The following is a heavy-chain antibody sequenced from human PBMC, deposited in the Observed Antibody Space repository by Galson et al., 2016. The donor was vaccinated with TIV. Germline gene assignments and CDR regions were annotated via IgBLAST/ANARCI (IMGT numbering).Heavy chain of an antibody. D-gene: IGHD2-2*01. CDR3: TRAAGKTGASCYATCETFDP. Sequence: SAISGDSVSGYSAAWNWVRQSPSRGLEWLGRTYYSSRWYYNYQVSVKSRRTINPDTSKNQFSLQLNSVTPEDTAVYYCTRAAGKTGASCYATCETFDPWGQGTMVTVSS. V-gene: IGHV6-1*01. CDR2: TYYSSRWYY. CDR1: GDSVSGYSAA. J-gene: IGHJ3*01.